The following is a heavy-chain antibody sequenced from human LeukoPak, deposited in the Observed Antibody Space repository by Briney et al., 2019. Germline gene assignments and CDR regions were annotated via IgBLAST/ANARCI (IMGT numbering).Heavy chain of an antibody. V-gene: IGHV1-69*13. CDR2: IIPNFGTA. D-gene: IGHD5-24*01. Sequence: ASVKVSCKASGGTFSSYAISWVRQAPGQGLEWMGGIIPNFGTANYAQKFQGRVTITADESTSTAYMELSSLRSEDTAVYYCAKGDGYNYEGSNFDYWGQGTLVTVSS. CDR1: GGTFSSYA. J-gene: IGHJ4*02. CDR3: AKGDGYNYEGSNFDY.